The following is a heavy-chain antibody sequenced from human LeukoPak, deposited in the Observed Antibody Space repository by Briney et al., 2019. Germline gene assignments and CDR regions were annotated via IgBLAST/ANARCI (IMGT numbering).Heavy chain of an antibody. CDR2: ISGSGGST. J-gene: IGHJ6*02. Sequence: PGGSLRLSCAASGFTFSSYAMSWVRQAPGKGLEWVSAISGSGGSTYYADSVKGRFTISRDNSKNTLYLQMNSLRAEDTAVYYCAKFSGSYYYYYAMDVWGQGTTVTVSS. V-gene: IGHV3-23*01. CDR3: AKFSGSYYYYYAMDV. CDR1: GFTFSSYA. D-gene: IGHD1-26*01.